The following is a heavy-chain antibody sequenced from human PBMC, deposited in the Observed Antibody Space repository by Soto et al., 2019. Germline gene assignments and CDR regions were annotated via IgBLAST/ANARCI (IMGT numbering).Heavy chain of an antibody. CDR3: AKYLTTSSLYYFDY. CDR1: GFTFDDYA. D-gene: IGHD4-4*01. J-gene: IGHJ4*02. Sequence: GGSLRLSCAASGFTFDDYAMHWVRQAPGKGLEWVSGISWNSGSIGYPDSVKGRLPISRDNAKNSLYLQLNRLRAEDTALYYCAKYLTTSSLYYFDYWGQGTLVTVSS. V-gene: IGHV3-9*01. CDR2: ISWNSGSI.